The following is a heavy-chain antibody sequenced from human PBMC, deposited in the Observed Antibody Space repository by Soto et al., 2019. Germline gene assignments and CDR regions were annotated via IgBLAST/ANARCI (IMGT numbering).Heavy chain of an antibody. J-gene: IGHJ3*02. CDR1: GDSTSRGGYS. D-gene: IGHD4-17*01. Sequence: PSETLSLTFRVSGDSTSRGGYSWSWIRQHPGKGLEWIGYIYWSGNTYFNPALKSRVSISLCTSSNQFSLNLTSVTAADTAVYYCARGAADYGDPFDIGCQGTTVTVSS. V-gene: IGHV4-31*03. CDR2: IYWSGNT. CDR3: ARGAADYGDPFDI.